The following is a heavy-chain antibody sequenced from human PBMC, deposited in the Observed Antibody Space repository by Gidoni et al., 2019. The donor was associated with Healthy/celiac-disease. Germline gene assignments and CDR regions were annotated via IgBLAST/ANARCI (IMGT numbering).Heavy chain of an antibody. J-gene: IGHJ4*02. Sequence: QVQLQESGPGLVKPSETLSLTCNVHGGPISRSYWSWIRQPPGKGLEWIGYIYYSGSPNYNPSLQSRVTISVDTSKNLFSLKLCSVTAADTAVYYCARGPCGGDCYRLDYWGQGTLVTVSS. CDR1: GGPISRSY. CDR3: ARGPCGGDCYRLDY. D-gene: IGHD2-21*02. V-gene: IGHV4-59*01. CDR2: IYYSGSP.